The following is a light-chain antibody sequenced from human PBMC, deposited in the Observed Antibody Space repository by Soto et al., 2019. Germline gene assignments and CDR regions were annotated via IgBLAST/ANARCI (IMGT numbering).Light chain of an antibody. V-gene: IGKV1-5*03. CDR3: QQCNGDLT. CDR2: KAS. CDR1: QSISSW. J-gene: IGKJ4*01. Sequence: DIQMTQSPSTLSASVGDRVTITCRASQSISSWLAWYQQKPGKAPKLLIYKASSLESGVPSRFSGSGSGTEFTLTISSQQPDDFATYYCQQCNGDLTFGGGTKVEIK.